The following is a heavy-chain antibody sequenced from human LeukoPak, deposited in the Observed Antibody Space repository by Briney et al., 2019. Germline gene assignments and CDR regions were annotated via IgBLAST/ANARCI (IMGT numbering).Heavy chain of an antibody. CDR3: ARGRYSYGWNDY. Sequence: SQTLSLTCTVSGGSISSGGYYWSWIRQHPGEGLEWIGHIYNSGSTYYNPSLKSRVTISVDTSKNQFSLKLTSVTAADTAVYYCARGRYSYGWNDYWGQGTLVTVSS. J-gene: IGHJ4*02. D-gene: IGHD5-18*01. V-gene: IGHV4-31*03. CDR1: GGSISSGGYY. CDR2: IYNSGST.